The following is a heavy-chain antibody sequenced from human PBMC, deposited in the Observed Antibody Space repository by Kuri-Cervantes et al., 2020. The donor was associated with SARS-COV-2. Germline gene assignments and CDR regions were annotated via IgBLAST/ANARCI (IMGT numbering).Heavy chain of an antibody. J-gene: IGHJ4*02. V-gene: IGHV4/OR15-8*01. CDR1: GFTFSNAW. Sequence: ESLKISCAASGFTFSNAWMNWVRQAPGKGLEWIGEIYHSGSTNYNPSLKSRVTISVDKSKNQFSLKLSSVTAADTAVYYCARGPILRYFDWLGLGETFDYWGQGTLVTVS. CDR2: IYHSGST. D-gene: IGHD3-9*01. CDR3: ARGPILRYFDWLGLGETFDY.